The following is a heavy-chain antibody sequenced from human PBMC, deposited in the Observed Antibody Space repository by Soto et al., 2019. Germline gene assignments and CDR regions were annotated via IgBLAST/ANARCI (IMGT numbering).Heavy chain of an antibody. J-gene: IGHJ6*02. Sequence: GGSLRLSCAASGFTFSSYSMNWVRQAPGKGLEWVSYISSSSSTIYYADSVKGRFTISRDNAKNSLYLQMNSLRDEDTAVYYCARGSXGSGSYYKGHYYYGMDVWGQGTTVTVSS. CDR1: GFTFSSYS. CDR3: ARGSXGSGSYYKGHYYYGMDV. D-gene: IGHD3-10*01. V-gene: IGHV3-48*02. CDR2: ISSSSSTI.